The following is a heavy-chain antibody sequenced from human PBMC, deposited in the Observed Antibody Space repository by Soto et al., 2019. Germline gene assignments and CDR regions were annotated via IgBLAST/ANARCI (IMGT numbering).Heavy chain of an antibody. CDR3: ARTCRSGGSCYLEY. CDR1: GYIFSSFG. V-gene: IGHV1-18*01. J-gene: IGHJ4*02. CDR2: VSVPSGDT. Sequence: EXSVKVSCKASGYIFSSFGISWVRQAPGQGLEWVGWVSVPSGDTSSAQNFQGRVTVTTDTSTSTAYMEVGSLRSDDTAVYYCARTCRSGGSCYLEYWGEGTLVTVSS. D-gene: IGHD2-15*01.